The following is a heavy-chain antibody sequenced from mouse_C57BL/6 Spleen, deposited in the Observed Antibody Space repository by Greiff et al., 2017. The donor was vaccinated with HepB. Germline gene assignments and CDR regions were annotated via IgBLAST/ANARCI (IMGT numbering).Heavy chain of an antibody. CDR2: INPYNGGT. Sequence: LVEPGASVKMSCKASGYTFTDYYMNWVKQSHGKSLEWIGVINPYNGGTSYNQKFKGKATLTVDKSSSTAYMELNSLTSEDSAVYYCARLYYGSSPWFAYWGQGTLVTVSA. CDR1: GYTFTDYY. CDR3: ARLYYGSSPWFAY. J-gene: IGHJ3*01. V-gene: IGHV1-19*01. D-gene: IGHD1-1*01.